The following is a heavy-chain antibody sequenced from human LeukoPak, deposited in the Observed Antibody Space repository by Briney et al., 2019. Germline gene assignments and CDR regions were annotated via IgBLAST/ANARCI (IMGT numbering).Heavy chain of an antibody. J-gene: IGHJ4*02. CDR3: ARDRRGSFDSSGYYFDY. CDR1: GFTFSSYS. D-gene: IGHD3-22*01. CDR2: ISSSSTYI. V-gene: IGHV3-21*01. Sequence: PGGSLRLSCAASGFTFSSYSMNWVRQAPGKGLEWVSSISSSSTYIFYADSVRGRFTISRDNAKNSLYLQMNSLRAEDTAVYYCARDRRGSFDSSGYYFDYWGQGTLVTVSS.